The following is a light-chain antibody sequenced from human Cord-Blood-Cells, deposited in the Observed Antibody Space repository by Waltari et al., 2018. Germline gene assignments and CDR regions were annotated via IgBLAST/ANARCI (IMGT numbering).Light chain of an antibody. V-gene: IGLV1-44*01. CDR3: AAWDDSLNGYV. J-gene: IGLJ1*01. CDR2: SNN. Sequence: QSVLTQPPSASGTPGQRVTLSCSGTSSNIGSNTVNSYQQLPGTAPKPLIYSNNQRPSGVPDRFSGSKSGTSASLAISGLQSEDEADYYCAAWDDSLNGYVFGTGTKVTVL. CDR1: SSNIGSNT.